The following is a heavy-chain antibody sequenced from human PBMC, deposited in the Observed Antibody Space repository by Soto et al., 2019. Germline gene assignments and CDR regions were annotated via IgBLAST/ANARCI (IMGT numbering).Heavy chain of an antibody. D-gene: IGHD6-25*01. V-gene: IGHV3-23*01. CDR1: RFTFSSHA. Sequence: EVQLLESGGALVQPGGSLRLSCAASRFTFSSHAMSWVRQAPGKGLEWVSSISGSGSSTYYAGSVKGRFIVSRDNSKNMLYLQMNSPRVEDTAVYYCAKSPATELTSLVSFDIWGQGTMVPVSS. CDR2: ISGSGSST. CDR3: AKSPATELTSLVSFDI. J-gene: IGHJ3*02.